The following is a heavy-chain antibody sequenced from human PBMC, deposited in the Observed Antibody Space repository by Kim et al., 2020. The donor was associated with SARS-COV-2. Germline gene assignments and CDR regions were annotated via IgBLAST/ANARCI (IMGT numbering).Heavy chain of an antibody. CDR3: ARLRIAAAGTLRYYFDY. CDR2: IYYSGST. CDR1: GGSISSSSYY. D-gene: IGHD6-13*01. V-gene: IGHV4-39*01. J-gene: IGHJ4*02. Sequence: SETLSLTCTVSGGSISSSSYYWGWIRQPPGKGLEWIGSIYYSGSTYYNPSLKSQVTISVDTSKNQFSLKLSSVTAADTAVYYCARLRIAAAGTLRYYFDYWGQGTLVSVSS.